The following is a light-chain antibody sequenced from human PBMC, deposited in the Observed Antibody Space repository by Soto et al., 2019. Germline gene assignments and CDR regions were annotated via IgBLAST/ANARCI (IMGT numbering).Light chain of an antibody. V-gene: IGLV2-14*01. CDR3: SSFTSTSTLYV. Sequence: QSALTQPASVSGSPGQSITISCTGTSSDVGGYNSVSWYQQHPGKAPNLMIYEVSNRPSGVSNRFSGSKSANTASLTISGLQAEDEADYYCSSFTSTSTLYVFGTGTKLTVL. J-gene: IGLJ1*01. CDR1: SSDVGGYNS. CDR2: EVS.